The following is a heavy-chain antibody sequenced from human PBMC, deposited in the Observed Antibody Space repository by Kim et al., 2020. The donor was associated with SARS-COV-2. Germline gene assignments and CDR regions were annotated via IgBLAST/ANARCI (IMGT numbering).Heavy chain of an antibody. Sequence: GGSLRLSCAASGFTFSSYGMHWVRQAPGKGLEWVAVISYDGSNKYYADSVKGRFTISRDNSKNTLYLQMNSLRAEDTAVYYCARPLYVCSSTSCPYYFDYWGQGTLVTVSS. CDR3: ARPLYVCSSTSCPYYFDY. CDR1: GFTFSSYG. J-gene: IGHJ4*02. D-gene: IGHD2-2*01. V-gene: IGHV3-33*05. CDR2: ISYDGSNK.